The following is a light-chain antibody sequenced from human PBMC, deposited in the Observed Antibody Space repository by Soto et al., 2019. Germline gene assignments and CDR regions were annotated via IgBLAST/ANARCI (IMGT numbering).Light chain of an antibody. CDR3: QQRSNWPPIT. Sequence: EIVMTQSPVTLPVSPGERVTLSCRASQSVSSNLAWYQQKPGQAPRLLIYDASNRATGIPARFSGSGSGTDFTLTISSLEPEDFAVYYCQQRSNWPPITFGQGTRLEIK. CDR2: DAS. CDR1: QSVSSN. J-gene: IGKJ5*01. V-gene: IGKV3-11*01.